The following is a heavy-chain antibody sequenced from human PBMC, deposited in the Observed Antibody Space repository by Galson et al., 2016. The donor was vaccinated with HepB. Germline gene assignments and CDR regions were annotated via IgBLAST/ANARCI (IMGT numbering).Heavy chain of an antibody. D-gene: IGHD3-16*01. Sequence: SLRLSCAASGFTFSRYWMTWVRQAPGKGPEWVATIKADGTVKNYADSVRGRFTIPRDNARNSLHLQVDSLRAEDTAVYYCAWDNYERGPLESWGQGTLVTVSS. CDR3: AWDNYERGPLES. J-gene: IGHJ4*02. V-gene: IGHV3-7*04. CDR2: IKADGTVK. CDR1: GFTFSRYW.